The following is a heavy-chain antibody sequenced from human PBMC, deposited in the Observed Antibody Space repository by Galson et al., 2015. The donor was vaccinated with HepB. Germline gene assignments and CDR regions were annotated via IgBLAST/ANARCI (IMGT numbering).Heavy chain of an antibody. Sequence: SVKVSCKASGYTFTSYYMHWVRQAPGQGLEWMGIINPSGGSTSYAQKFQGRVTMTRDTSTSTVYMELSSLRSEDTAVYYCACYDSSGYYYDYWGQGTPVTVSS. CDR1: GYTFTSYY. V-gene: IGHV1-46*03. CDR2: INPSGGST. J-gene: IGHJ4*02. CDR3: ACYDSSGYYYDY. D-gene: IGHD3-22*01.